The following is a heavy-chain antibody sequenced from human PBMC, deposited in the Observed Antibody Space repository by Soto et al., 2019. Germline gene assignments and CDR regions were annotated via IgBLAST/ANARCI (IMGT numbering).Heavy chain of an antibody. CDR1: GFTFSNYA. D-gene: IGHD3-22*01. Sequence: PGGSLRLSCAASGFTFSNYAMNWIRQAPGKGLEWVSGISGGGGSTYYADSVKGRFTISRDNSKNTVYLQMNSLRAEDTAVYYRAKGMFHFDSSGQLDPWGQGTLVTVSS. CDR3: AKGMFHFDSSGQLDP. CDR2: ISGGGGST. V-gene: IGHV3-23*01. J-gene: IGHJ5*02.